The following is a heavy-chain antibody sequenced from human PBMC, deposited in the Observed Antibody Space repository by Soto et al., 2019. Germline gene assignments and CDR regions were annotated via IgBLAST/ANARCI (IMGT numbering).Heavy chain of an antibody. CDR2: IYYSGNT. Sequence: QVQLQESGPGLVKPSETLSLTCTVSGGSISSYYWSWIRQPPGKGLEWIGYIYYSGNTNYNPSLKSRVNISVDTSKNQFSLKLSSVTAADTAVYYCARRYGYSFDYWGQGTLVTVSS. CDR1: GGSISSYY. CDR3: ARRYGYSFDY. D-gene: IGHD1-1*01. V-gene: IGHV4-59*08. J-gene: IGHJ4*02.